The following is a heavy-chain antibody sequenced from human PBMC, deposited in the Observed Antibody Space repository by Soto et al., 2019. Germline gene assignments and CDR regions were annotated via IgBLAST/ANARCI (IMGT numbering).Heavy chain of an antibody. Sequence: EVQLVQSGGGLVQPGRTLRLSCEASGFSFDDYAMHWVRQAPGKGLEWVSGISWNGDTMIYADSVRGRFTISRDNSKNTLYLQMTSLRREDTAIYYCAKDSGRYDFYALAVWGQGTTVTVSS. J-gene: IGHJ6*02. CDR3: AKDSGRYDFYALAV. CDR1: GFSFDDYA. CDR2: ISWNGDTM. D-gene: IGHD3-3*01. V-gene: IGHV3-9*01.